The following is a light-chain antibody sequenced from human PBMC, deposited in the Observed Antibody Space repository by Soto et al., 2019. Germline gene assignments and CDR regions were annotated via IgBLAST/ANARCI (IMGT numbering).Light chain of an antibody. CDR3: QQRSNWTQIT. CDR1: QSVSKY. V-gene: IGKV3-11*01. J-gene: IGKJ4*01. Sequence: EIVLTQSPATLSLSPGERATLSCRASQSVSKYLAWYQQKPGQAPRLLIHDASNRATGIPARFSGSGTGTDFTLTLSSLEPEDFGVYYCQQRSNWTQITFGGGTKVEIK. CDR2: DAS.